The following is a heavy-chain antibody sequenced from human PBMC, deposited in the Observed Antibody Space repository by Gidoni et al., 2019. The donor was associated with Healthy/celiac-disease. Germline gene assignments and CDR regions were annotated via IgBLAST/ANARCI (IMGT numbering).Heavy chain of an antibody. Sequence: VTLKESGPVLVKPTETLTLPCTVPGFSFTNARMGVSWIRQRPGKDLAWLAHIFSNDEKAYSTSLKSRLTNSKDTSKSQVVLTMTNMDPVDTGTYYCARILSGEVTGFDPWGQGTLVTVSS. CDR1: GFSFTNARMG. D-gene: IGHD3-10*01. J-gene: IGHJ5*02. V-gene: IGHV2-26*01. CDR2: IFSNDEK. CDR3: ARILSGEVTGFDP.